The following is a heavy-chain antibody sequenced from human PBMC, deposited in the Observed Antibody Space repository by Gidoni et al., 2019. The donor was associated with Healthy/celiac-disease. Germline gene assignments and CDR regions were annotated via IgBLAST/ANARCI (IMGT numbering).Heavy chain of an antibody. J-gene: IGHJ6*02. CDR2: INHSGST. V-gene: IGHV4-34*01. D-gene: IGHD2-15*01. CDR3: ARGALGGGSAQYYGMDV. Sequence: QVQLQQWGAGLLKPSETLSLTCAVYGGSFSGYYWSWIRQPPGKGLEWIGEINHSGSTNYNPSLKSRVTISVDTSKNQFSLKLSSVTAADTAVYYCARGALGGGSAQYYGMDVWGQGTTVTVSS. CDR1: GGSFSGYY.